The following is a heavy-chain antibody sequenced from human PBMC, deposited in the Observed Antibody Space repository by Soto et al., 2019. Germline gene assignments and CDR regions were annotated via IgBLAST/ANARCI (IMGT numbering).Heavy chain of an antibody. CDR1: GFVFGNFA. V-gene: IGHV3-30*04. CDR2: IGHDGVNK. D-gene: IGHD1-20*01. J-gene: IGHJ4*02. CDR3: ARDPVPGIPDYFDR. Sequence: QVRLVESGEGVVQPGRSLRLSCAASGFVFGNFAMHWVRQAPGKGPEWVTVIGHDGVNKYYADSVRGRFTVSRDDSKNTLYLEMNSLRVEDSAVYYCARDPVPGIPDYFDRWGQGTLVTVSS.